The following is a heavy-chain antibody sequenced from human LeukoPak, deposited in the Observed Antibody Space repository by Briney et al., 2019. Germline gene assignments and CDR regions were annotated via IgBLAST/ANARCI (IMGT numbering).Heavy chain of an antibody. J-gene: IGHJ4*02. V-gene: IGHV1-2*02. CDR3: ARAVGATTGYYFDY. Sequence: INPNSGSTNYPQKFQGRVTMTRDISISTAYMELSRLRSDDTAVYYCARAVGATTGYYFDYWGQGTLVTVSS. CDR2: INPNSGST. D-gene: IGHD1-26*01.